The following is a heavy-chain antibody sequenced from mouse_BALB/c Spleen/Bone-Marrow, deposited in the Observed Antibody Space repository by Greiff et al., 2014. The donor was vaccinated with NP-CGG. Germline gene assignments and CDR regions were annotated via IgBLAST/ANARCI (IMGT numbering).Heavy chain of an antibody. CDR2: INPSNGGT. CDR1: GYTFTSYY. V-gene: IGHV1S81*02. Sequence: VQLQQSGAELVKPGASVKLSCKASGYTFTSYYMYWVKQRPGQGLEWFGEINPSNGGTNFNEKFKNKATLTVDKSSSTAYMQRSSRTSEDSAVYYCSRGRRDALDYWGQGTSVPVSS. J-gene: IGHJ4*01. CDR3: SRGRRDALDY.